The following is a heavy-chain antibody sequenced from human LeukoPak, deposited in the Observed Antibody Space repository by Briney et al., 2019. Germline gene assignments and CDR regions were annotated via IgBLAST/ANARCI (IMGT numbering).Heavy chain of an antibody. CDR1: GFTFDDYA. CDR2: ISGDGGST. CDR3: ARDSSSWYVSEH. V-gene: IGHV3-43*02. J-gene: IGHJ1*01. Sequence: GGSLRLSCAASGFTFDDYAMHWVRQAPGRGLEWVSLISGDGGSTHYADSVKGRFTISRDNAKNSPYLQMNSLRAEDTALYYCARDSSSWYVSEHWGQGTLVTVSS. D-gene: IGHD6-13*01.